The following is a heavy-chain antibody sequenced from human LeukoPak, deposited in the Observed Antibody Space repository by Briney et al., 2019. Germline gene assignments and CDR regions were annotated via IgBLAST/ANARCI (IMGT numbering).Heavy chain of an antibody. D-gene: IGHD6-13*01. CDR1: GFTFSSYA. J-gene: IGHJ4*02. Sequence: GGSLRLSCAASGFTFSSYAMSWVRQAPGKGLEWVSAISGSGGSTYYADSVKGRFTISRDNSKNPLYLKMNSLRAEDTAVYDCAKDRAAAAGTFDYWGQGTLVTVSS. CDR2: ISGSGGST. CDR3: AKDRAAAAGTFDY. V-gene: IGHV3-23*01.